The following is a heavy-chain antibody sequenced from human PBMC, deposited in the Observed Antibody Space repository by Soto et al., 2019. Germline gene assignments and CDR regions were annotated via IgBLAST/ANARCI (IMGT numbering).Heavy chain of an antibody. D-gene: IGHD5-18*01. V-gene: IGHV3-30-3*01. CDR1: GFTFSNHA. CDR3: ARTSMVMYYFDY. Sequence: QVQLVESGGGVLQPGRSLRLSCAASGFTFSNHAMHWVRQAPGKGLEWVAIISYDGNNKYYADSVKGRFTISRDNSKNTLYLQMSSLRPEDTAVFYCARTSMVMYYFDYWGQGTLVTVSS. CDR2: ISYDGNNK. J-gene: IGHJ4*02.